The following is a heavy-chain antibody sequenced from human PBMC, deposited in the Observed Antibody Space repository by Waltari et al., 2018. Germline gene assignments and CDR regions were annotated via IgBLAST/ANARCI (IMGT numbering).Heavy chain of an antibody. J-gene: IGHJ3*02. CDR1: GYTFTGYY. CDR2: IKPNRGGT. CDR3: FSGSYLNDAFDI. D-gene: IGHD1-26*01. Sequence: QVQLVQSGAEVKKPGASVKVSCKASGYTFTGYYMHWLRQAPGQGLEWMGRIKPNRGGTNYAQKFQGRVTMTRDAAISTAYMELSRLRSDDTAVYYCFSGSYLNDAFDIWGQGTMVTVSS. V-gene: IGHV1-2*06.